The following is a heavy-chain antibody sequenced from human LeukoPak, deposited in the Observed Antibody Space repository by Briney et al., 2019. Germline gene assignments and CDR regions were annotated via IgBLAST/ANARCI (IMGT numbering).Heavy chain of an antibody. CDR3: ARDGYNPYYYDYYMDV. D-gene: IGHD5-24*01. V-gene: IGHV3-7*01. J-gene: IGHJ6*03. Sequence: GGSMRLSCAASGFTFSSYWMSWVRQAPGRGLEWVANIKQDGSEKNYVDSVKGRFTISRDNAKNSLYLQMNSLRAEDTAVYYCARDGYNPYYYDYYMDVWGKGTTVTVSS. CDR1: GFTFSSYW. CDR2: IKQDGSEK.